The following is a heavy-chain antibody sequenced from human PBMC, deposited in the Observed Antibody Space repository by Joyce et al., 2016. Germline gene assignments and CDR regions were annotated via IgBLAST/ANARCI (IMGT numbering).Heavy chain of an antibody. Sequence: EVQLVESGGGLVKPGGSLRLSCAASGFPFSSYSMSWVRQAPGKGLEWVSCLSSSSSYIKYTDSVKGRFTISRDNAKNSRYLQMNSLRVEDTAVYYCARSSYTNGIFDYWGQGTLVTVSS. CDR2: LSSSSSYI. CDR1: GFPFSSYS. CDR3: ARSSYTNGIFDY. J-gene: IGHJ4*02. D-gene: IGHD2-8*01. V-gene: IGHV3-21*01.